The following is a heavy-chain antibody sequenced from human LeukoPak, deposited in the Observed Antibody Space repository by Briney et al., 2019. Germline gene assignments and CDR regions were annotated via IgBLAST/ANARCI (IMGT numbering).Heavy chain of an antibody. Sequence: GGSLRLSCAASGFTFSNYWMSWVRQAPGKGLEWVANIKPDGSEKYYVDSVKGRFTISRDNAKNSLYLQMNSLRAEDPAVYYCARAGGVYCTSTSCYPYFFDYWGQGTLVTVSS. V-gene: IGHV3-7*01. D-gene: IGHD2-2*01. J-gene: IGHJ4*02. CDR2: IKPDGSEK. CDR3: ARAGGVYCTSTSCYPYFFDY. CDR1: GFTFSNYW.